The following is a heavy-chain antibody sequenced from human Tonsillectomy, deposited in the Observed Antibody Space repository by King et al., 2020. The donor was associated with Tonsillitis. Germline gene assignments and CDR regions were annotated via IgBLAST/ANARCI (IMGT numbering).Heavy chain of an antibody. CDR3: ARDPERGTSAWDWFDP. CDR1: GYTFTDYY. Sequence: QLVQSGAEVKKPGASVKVSCMTSGYTFTDYYIHWVRQAPGQGLEWMGWINPNGGETLYAQKLQGRVTMTMDTPISTVYMELSRLISDDTAVYYCARDPERGTSAWDWFDPWGQGTLVTVSS. CDR2: INPNGGET. J-gene: IGHJ5*02. V-gene: IGHV1-2*02. D-gene: IGHD2-2*01.